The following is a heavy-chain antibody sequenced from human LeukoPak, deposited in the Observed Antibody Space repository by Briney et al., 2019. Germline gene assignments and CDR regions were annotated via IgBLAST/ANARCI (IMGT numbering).Heavy chain of an antibody. CDR3: ARDFRDIVVVPAAPPRYYYYYMDV. D-gene: IGHD2-2*01. CDR2: IYYSGST. Sequence: PSETLSLTCTVSGGSISSGDYYWSWIRQPPGKGLEWIGDIYYSGSTYYNPSLKSRVTISVDTSKNQFSLKLSSVTAADTAVYYCARDFRDIVVVPAAPPRYYYYYMDVWGKGTTVTVSS. V-gene: IGHV4-30-4*08. J-gene: IGHJ6*03. CDR1: GGSISSGDYY.